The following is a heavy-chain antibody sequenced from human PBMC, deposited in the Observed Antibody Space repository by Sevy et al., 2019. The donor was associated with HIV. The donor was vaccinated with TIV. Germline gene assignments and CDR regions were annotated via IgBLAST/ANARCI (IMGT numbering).Heavy chain of an antibody. J-gene: IGHJ4*02. CDR2: ISSRSSYI. Sequence: GGSLRLSCAASGFSFSTYSMNWVRQAPGKGLEWVSSISSRSSYIYYADSVEGRFTISRDNTKNSLFLQMNSLRAEDTAVYYCARHIDDSSGYLYFFDYWGQGSLVTVSS. CDR1: GFSFSTYS. D-gene: IGHD3-22*01. CDR3: ARHIDDSSGYLYFFDY. V-gene: IGHV3-21*01.